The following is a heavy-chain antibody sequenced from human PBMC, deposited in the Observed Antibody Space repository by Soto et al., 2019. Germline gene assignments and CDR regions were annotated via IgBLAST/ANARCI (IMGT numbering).Heavy chain of an antibody. CDR3: AKGRGGSGSLTPRVDF. CDR1: GFTFNNNA. CDR2: ISGGGDTT. V-gene: IGHV3-23*01. Sequence: EVQLLESGGGLVQPGGSLRLSCAAAGFTFNNNAMSWVRQVPGKGLEWVSAISGGGDTTSYADSVKGRFTVSRDGSKNTLYLQMNSLRAEDTAVYYCAKGRGGSGSLTPRVDFWGQGTLVTVSS. D-gene: IGHD3-10*01. J-gene: IGHJ4*02.